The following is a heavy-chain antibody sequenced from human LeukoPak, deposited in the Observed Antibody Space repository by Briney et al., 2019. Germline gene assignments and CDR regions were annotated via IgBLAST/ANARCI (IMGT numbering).Heavy chain of an antibody. D-gene: IGHD2-15*01. J-gene: IGHJ4*02. CDR3: ARDARGFDY. Sequence: GGSLRLSCAASGFSFSGYSMNWVRQAPGKGLEWVSSISSTSSYIHYADSVKGRFTFSRDNAKNSLFLQMNSLRAEDTAVYYCARDARGFDYWGQGTLVTVSS. CDR2: ISSTSSYI. V-gene: IGHV3-21*01. CDR1: GFSFSGYS.